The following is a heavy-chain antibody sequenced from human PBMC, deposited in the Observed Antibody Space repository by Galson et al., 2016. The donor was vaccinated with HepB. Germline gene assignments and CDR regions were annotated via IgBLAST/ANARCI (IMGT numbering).Heavy chain of an antibody. CDR2: ITRSGGTT. J-gene: IGHJ1*01. CDR3: AKTPKKGENGGLLNY. CDR1: GFTFNNYD. D-gene: IGHD2-15*01. V-gene: IGHV3-23*01. Sequence: SLRLSCAASGFTFNNYDMHWFRQAPGKGLEWVSYITRSGGTTLYADSVKGRFTISRDNSKNTLYLQMSGLRADDTAVYYCAKTPKKGENGGLLNYWGQGILVTVSS.